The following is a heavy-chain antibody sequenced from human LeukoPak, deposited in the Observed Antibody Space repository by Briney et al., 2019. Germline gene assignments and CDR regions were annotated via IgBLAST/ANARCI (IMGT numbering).Heavy chain of an antibody. J-gene: IGHJ3*02. CDR1: GYTFTGYY. D-gene: IGHD6-19*01. CDR2: INPNSGGT. V-gene: IGHV1-2*02. CDR3: ARVKQWRGAFDI. Sequence: ASVKVSCKASGYTFTGYYMHWVRQAPGQGLEWMGWINPNSGGTNYAQKFQGRVTMTRDTSISTAYMELSRLRSDDTAVYYCARVKQWRGAFDIWGQGTMVTVSS.